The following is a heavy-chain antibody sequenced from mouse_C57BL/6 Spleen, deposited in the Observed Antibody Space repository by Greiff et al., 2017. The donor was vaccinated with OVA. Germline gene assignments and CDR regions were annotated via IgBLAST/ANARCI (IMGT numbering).Heavy chain of an antibody. J-gene: IGHJ4*01. Sequence: VQLKESGPGLVKPSQSLSLTCSVTGYSITSGYFWNWIRHLPGNHLEWLGYISYDGSNNYNPSLKNRITITRDTTKDQLFLKWNSVTTEDTATEDCARWSPKTGAMDYWGQGTSVTVSS. CDR2: ISYDGSN. CDR3: ARWSPKTGAMDY. V-gene: IGHV3-6*01. CDR1: GYSITSGYF.